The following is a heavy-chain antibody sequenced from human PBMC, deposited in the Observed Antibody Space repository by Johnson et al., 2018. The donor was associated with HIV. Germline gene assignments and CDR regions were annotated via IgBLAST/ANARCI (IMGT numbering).Heavy chain of an antibody. Sequence: VQLVESGGGLVQPGGSLRLSCAASGFTVSSNYMSWVRQAPGKGLEWVSVIYSGGSTYYADSVKGRFTISRDNSKNTLYLQMNSLRAEDTAVYYCARDMKGQPVRSDGALDIWGQGTMVTVSS. CDR3: ARDMKGQPVRSDGALDI. J-gene: IGHJ3*02. CDR1: GFTVSSNY. D-gene: IGHD6-6*01. CDR2: IYSGGST. V-gene: IGHV3-66*02.